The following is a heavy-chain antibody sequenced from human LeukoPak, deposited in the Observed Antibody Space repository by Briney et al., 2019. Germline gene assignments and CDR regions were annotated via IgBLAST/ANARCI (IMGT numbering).Heavy chain of an antibody. CDR3: ATGPPSQYCSSTSCYYNYFDY. CDR1: GYTLTELS. D-gene: IGHD2-2*01. V-gene: IGHV1-24*01. J-gene: IGHJ4*02. Sequence: GASVKVSCKVSGYTLTELSMHWVRQAPGKRLEWMGGFYPEDGETIYAQKFQGRVTMTEDTSTDTAYMELSSLRSEDTAVYYCATGPPSQYCSSTSCYYNYFDYWGQGTLVTVSS. CDR2: FYPEDGET.